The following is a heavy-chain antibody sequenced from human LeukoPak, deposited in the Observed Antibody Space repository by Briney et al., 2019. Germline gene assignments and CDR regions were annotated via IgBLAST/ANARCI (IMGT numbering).Heavy chain of an antibody. V-gene: IGHV1-69*04. D-gene: IGHD6-19*01. CDR3: ARERGEQWLVLDAFDI. CDR2: IIPILGIA. Sequence: SVKVSCKASGGTFSSYAISWVRQAPGQGLEWMGRIIPILGIANYAQKFQGRVTITADKSTSTAYMELSSLRSEDTAVYYCARERGEQWLVLDAFDIWGKGTMVTVS. CDR1: GGTFSSYA. J-gene: IGHJ3*02.